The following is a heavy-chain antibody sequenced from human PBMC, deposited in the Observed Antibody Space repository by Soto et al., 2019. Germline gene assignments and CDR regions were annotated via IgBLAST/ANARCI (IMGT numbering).Heavy chain of an antibody. D-gene: IGHD4-17*01. V-gene: IGHV4-34*01. J-gene: IGHJ2*01. CDR2: INHSGST. Sequence: QVQLQQWGAGLLKPSETLSLTCAVYGGSFSGYYWSWIRQPPGKGLEWIGEINHSGSTNYNPSLKTRVXXSXDXXKNQFSLKLSSVTAADTAGYYCARATTVTTLYFDLWGRGTLVTVSS. CDR1: GGSFSGYY. CDR3: ARATTVTTLYFDL.